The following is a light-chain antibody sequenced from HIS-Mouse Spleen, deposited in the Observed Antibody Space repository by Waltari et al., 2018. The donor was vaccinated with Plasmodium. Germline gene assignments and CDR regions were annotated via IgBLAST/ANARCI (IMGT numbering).Light chain of an antibody. Sequence: DIQMTQSPSSLSASVGDRVTITCRASQRISSYLNWYQQKPGKAPKLLIYAGSSLQSGVPSRFSGSGSGTDFTLTISSLQPEDFATYYCQQSYGTWTFGQGTKVEIE. CDR1: QRISSY. CDR3: QQSYGTWT. J-gene: IGKJ1*01. CDR2: AGS. V-gene: IGKV1-39*01.